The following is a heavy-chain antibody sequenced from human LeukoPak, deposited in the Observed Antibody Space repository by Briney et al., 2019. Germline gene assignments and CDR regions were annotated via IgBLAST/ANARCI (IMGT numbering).Heavy chain of an antibody. V-gene: IGHV4-59*12. CDR2: IYYSGST. CDR1: GGSISSYY. CDR3: ARGIAVAGFDY. Sequence: SETLSLTCTVSGGSISSYYWSWIRQPPGKGLEWIGYIYYSGSTNYNPSLKSRVTISVDTSKNQFSLQLNSVTPEDTAVYYCARGIAVAGFDYWGQGTLVTVSS. J-gene: IGHJ4*02. D-gene: IGHD6-19*01.